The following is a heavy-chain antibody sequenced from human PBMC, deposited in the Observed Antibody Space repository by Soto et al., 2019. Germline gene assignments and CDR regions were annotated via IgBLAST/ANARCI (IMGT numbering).Heavy chain of an antibody. CDR3: ARQTTYISSWFDY. V-gene: IGHV4-4*07. Sequence: PSETLSLTCTVSGGSISNYYWTWIRQPAGKGLEWIGRIYTTGSTNYNPSLKSRLTMSVDTSKNQFSLKLNSVTAADTALYYCARQTTYISSWFDYWGHGTLVTVPQ. CDR1: GGSISNYY. CDR2: IYTTGST. D-gene: IGHD6-13*01. J-gene: IGHJ5*01.